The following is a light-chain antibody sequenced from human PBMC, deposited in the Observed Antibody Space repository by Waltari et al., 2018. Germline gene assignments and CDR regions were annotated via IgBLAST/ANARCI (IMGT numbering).Light chain of an antibody. V-gene: IGLV2-8*01. Sequence: QSALTQPPSASGSPGQPVTLPCLGTAIDVGGVTPVPCYQQPPGKAPKLMIYEVTKRPSGVPNRFSGSKSGNTASLTVSGLQAEDEADYYCSSYAGSNNCVFGTGTKVTVL. CDR3: SSYAGSNNCV. CDR2: EVT. J-gene: IGLJ1*01. CDR1: AIDVGGVTP.